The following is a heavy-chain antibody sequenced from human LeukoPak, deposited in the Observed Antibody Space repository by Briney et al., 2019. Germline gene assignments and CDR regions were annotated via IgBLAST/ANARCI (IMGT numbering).Heavy chain of an antibody. Sequence: GGSLRLSCAASGFTFSSYSMNWVRQAPGKGLEWVSSISSSSSYIYYADSVKGRFTISRDNAKNSLYLQLNSLRAEDTAVYYCAKDRGTTVPGGLNWFDPWGQGTLVTVSS. CDR3: AKDRGTTVPGGLNWFDP. J-gene: IGHJ5*02. D-gene: IGHD6-19*01. V-gene: IGHV3-21*01. CDR2: ISSSSSYI. CDR1: GFTFSSYS.